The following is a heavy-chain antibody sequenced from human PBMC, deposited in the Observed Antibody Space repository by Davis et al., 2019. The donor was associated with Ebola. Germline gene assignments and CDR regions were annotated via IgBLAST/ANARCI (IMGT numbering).Heavy chain of an antibody. Sequence: NPSLKSRVTISVDRSKNQFSLKLSSVTAADTAVYYCARDTGKGGAADYWGQGTLVTVSS. V-gene: IGHV4-30-2*04. D-gene: IGHD2-15*01. CDR3: ARDTGKGGAADY. J-gene: IGHJ4*02.